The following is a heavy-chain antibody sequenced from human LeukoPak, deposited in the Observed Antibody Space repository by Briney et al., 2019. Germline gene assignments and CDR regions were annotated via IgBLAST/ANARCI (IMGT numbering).Heavy chain of an antibody. D-gene: IGHD4-17*01. V-gene: IGHV3-23*01. CDR2: ISGSGGST. Sequence: GGSLRLSCAASGFTFSSYAMSWVRQAPGEGLEWVSAISGSGGSTYYADSVKGRFTISRDNSKNTLYLQMNSQRAEDTAVYYCAKDDELHYGEGFDYWGQGTLVTVSS. CDR3: AKDDELHYGEGFDY. CDR1: GFTFSSYA. J-gene: IGHJ4*02.